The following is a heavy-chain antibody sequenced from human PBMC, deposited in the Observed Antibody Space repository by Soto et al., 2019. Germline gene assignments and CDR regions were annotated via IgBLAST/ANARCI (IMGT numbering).Heavy chain of an antibody. Sequence: AGGSLRLFCAASGFTFSNFAMSWVRQAPGKGLEWVSAISGSGNSTYYADSVKGRFTISTDNSKNTLYLQLSSLRADDTAIYYCAKPPYSNSFYFWGQGILVTVSS. J-gene: IGHJ4*02. D-gene: IGHD6-13*01. V-gene: IGHV3-23*01. CDR2: ISGSGNST. CDR1: GFTFSNFA. CDR3: AKPPYSNSFYF.